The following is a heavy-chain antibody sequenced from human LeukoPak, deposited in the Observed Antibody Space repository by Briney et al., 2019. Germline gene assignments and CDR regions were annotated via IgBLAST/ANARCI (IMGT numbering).Heavy chain of an antibody. J-gene: IGHJ4*02. CDR2: ISGSGGST. CDR1: GFTFSSYG. V-gene: IGHV3-23*01. Sequence: GGSLRLSCAASGFTFSSYGMHWVRQAPGKGLEWVSAISGSGGSTYYADSVKGRFTISRDNSKNTLYLQMNSLRAEDTAVYYCAKSRTLKGGNRLLTFDYWGQGTLVTVSS. CDR3: AKSRTLKGGNRLLTFDY. D-gene: IGHD4-23*01.